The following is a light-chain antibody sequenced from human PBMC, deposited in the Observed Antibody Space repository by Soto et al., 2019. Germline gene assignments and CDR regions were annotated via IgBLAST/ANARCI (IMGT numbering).Light chain of an antibody. Sequence: DIQMIQSPSSLSASVGDRVTITCQSSQDIKNYLNWYQQKPGKAPKLLIYDVSNLETGVPSRFSGSRSGTHFSLNISSLQPEDVATYYYQHYDYLPPLTFGGGTRVQIK. V-gene: IGKV1-33*01. J-gene: IGKJ4*01. CDR1: QDIKNY. CDR2: DVS. CDR3: QHYDYLPPLT.